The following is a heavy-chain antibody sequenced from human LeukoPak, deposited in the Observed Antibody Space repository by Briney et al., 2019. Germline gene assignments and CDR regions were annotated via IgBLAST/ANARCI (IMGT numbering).Heavy chain of an antibody. CDR2: INHSGST. J-gene: IGHJ5*02. Sequence: SETLSLTCAVYGGSFSGYYWSWIRQPPGKGLEWIGEINHSGSTNYNPSLKSRATISVDTSKNQFSLKLSSVTAADTAVYYCARARVRRWFDPWGQGTLVTVSS. V-gene: IGHV4-34*01. D-gene: IGHD1-1*01. CDR3: ARARVRRWFDP. CDR1: GGSFSGYY.